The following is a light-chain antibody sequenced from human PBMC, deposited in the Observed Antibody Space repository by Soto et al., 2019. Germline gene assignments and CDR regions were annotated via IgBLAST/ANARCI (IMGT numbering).Light chain of an antibody. Sequence: DIQMTQSPSTLSASVGDRVTITCRASQSTSSYLAWYQQKPGKAPKLLIYQASSLAHGVPSRFSGRGSGTEFTLTISSLQPEDFATYYCQQLKSNLITFGQGTRLEIK. CDR2: QAS. CDR3: QQLKSNLIT. CDR1: QSTSSY. J-gene: IGKJ5*01. V-gene: IGKV1-5*03.